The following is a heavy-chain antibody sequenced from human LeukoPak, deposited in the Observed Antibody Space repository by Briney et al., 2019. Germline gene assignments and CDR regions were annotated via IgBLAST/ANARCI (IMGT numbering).Heavy chain of an antibody. J-gene: IGHJ4*02. Sequence: GGSLRLSCAASGFTFSNSAMSWVRQAPGKGLEWVSTISDSGGTYYADSVKGRFTISRDISKNTLFLQMNSLRAEDTAVYYCARGPHSLGYWGQGTLVTVSS. CDR3: ARGPHSLGY. CDR1: GFTFSNSA. V-gene: IGHV3-23*01. CDR2: ISDSGGT.